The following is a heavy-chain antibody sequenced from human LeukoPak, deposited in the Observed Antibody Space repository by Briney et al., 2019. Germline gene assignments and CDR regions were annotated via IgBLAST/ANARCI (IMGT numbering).Heavy chain of an antibody. CDR1: GFTLSSYA. CDR3: AHSIAVAGSFDY. D-gene: IGHD6-19*01. J-gene: IGHJ4*02. CDR2: ISGSGGST. Sequence: GGSLRLSCAASGFTLSSYAMSWVRQAPGKGLKWVSAISGSGGSTYYADSVKGRFTISRDNSKNTLYLQMNSLRAEDTAVYYCAHSIAVAGSFDYWGQGTLVTVSS. V-gene: IGHV3-23*01.